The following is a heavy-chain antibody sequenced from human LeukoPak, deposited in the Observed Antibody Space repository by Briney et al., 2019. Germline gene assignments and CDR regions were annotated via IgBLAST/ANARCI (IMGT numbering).Heavy chain of an antibody. CDR3: ARRRYSGSPNWFDP. CDR1: GHSFTNHW. Sequence: GESLKISCEASGHSFTNHWIGWVRQMPGKGLEWMGIINLGDSDTKYSPSFQGQVTISLDKSISTAYLQWRSLKASDTAMHYCARRRYSGSPNWFDPWGQGTMVTVSS. J-gene: IGHJ5*02. D-gene: IGHD1-26*01. CDR2: INLGDSDT. V-gene: IGHV5-51*01.